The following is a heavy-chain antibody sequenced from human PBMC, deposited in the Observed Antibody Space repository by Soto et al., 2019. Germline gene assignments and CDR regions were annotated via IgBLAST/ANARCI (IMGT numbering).Heavy chain of an antibody. J-gene: IGHJ6*02. Sequence: PGESLKISCKGSGYSFTSYWIGWVRQMPGKGLEWMGIIYPGDSDTRYSPSFQGQVTISADKSISTAYLQWSSLKAPDTAMYYCARQGGYSSGWYQDYYYGMDVWGQGTTVTVSS. D-gene: IGHD6-19*01. CDR1: GYSFTSYW. CDR3: ARQGGYSSGWYQDYYYGMDV. V-gene: IGHV5-51*01. CDR2: IYPGDSDT.